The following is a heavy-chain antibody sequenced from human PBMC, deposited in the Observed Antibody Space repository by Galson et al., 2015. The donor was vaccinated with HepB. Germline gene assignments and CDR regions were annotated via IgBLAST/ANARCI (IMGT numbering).Heavy chain of an antibody. Sequence: SLRLSCAASGFTFSNYAMHWVRQAQGKGLEYVSGINSDGVGTYYLDSVKGRFTVSRDNSKNALYLQMSGLRTDDTAVYYCVQRSSGWYLVWGQGTLVTVSS. V-gene: IGHV3-64D*06. CDR1: GFTFSNYA. J-gene: IGHJ4*02. CDR2: INSDGVGT. CDR3: VQRSSGWYLV. D-gene: IGHD6-19*01.